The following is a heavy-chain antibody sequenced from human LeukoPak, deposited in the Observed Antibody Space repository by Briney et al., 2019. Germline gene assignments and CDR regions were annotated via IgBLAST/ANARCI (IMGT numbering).Heavy chain of an antibody. V-gene: IGHV1-46*01. D-gene: IGHD6-6*01. J-gene: IGHJ3*02. Sequence: GASVKVSCKASGYTFTSYYMHWVRQAPGQGLEWMGIINPSGGSTSYAQKFQGRVTITADKSTSTAYMELSSLRSEDTAVYYCARAPGRTSSYAFDIWGQGTMVTVSS. CDR3: ARAPGRTSSYAFDI. CDR2: INPSGGST. CDR1: GYTFTSYY.